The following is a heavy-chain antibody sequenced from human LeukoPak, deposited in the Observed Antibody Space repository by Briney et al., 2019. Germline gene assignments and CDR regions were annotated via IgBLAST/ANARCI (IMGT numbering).Heavy chain of an antibody. CDR3: ARSRDGYKLDY. CDR2: ISYDGSNK. Sequence: PGGSLRLSCAASGFTFSSYAMHWVRQAPGKGLEWVAVISYDGSNKYYADSVKGRFTISRDNSKNTLYLQMNSLRAEDTAVYYCARSRDGYKLDYWGQGTLVTVSS. V-gene: IGHV3-30-3*01. CDR1: GFTFSSYA. D-gene: IGHD5-24*01. J-gene: IGHJ4*02.